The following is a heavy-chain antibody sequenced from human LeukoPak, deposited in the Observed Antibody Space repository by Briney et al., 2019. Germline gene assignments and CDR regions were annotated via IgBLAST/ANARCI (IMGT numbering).Heavy chain of an antibody. CDR2: ISYVGSNK. J-gene: IGHJ4*02. D-gene: IGHD3-10*01. CDR3: AKDRYGSGSYYGYFDY. V-gene: IGHV3-30*18. Sequence: GRSLRLSCASSGFTFSSYGVRWVRQAPGKGLGWGAVISYVGSNKYYADSVKGRFTISRDNSKNTLYLQMNSLRAEDTAVYYCAKDRYGSGSYYGYFDYWGQGTLVTVSS. CDR1: GFTFSSYG.